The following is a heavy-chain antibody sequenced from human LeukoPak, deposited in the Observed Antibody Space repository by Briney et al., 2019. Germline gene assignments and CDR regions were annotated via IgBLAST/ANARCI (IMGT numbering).Heavy chain of an antibody. CDR2: YDPEDGET. CDR3: ATVIKPIAAAGPFYYYYGMDV. CDR1: GYTHTELS. D-gene: IGHD6-13*01. Sequence: EASVKVSCKVSGYTHTELSMHWVRQAPGKGLEWMGGYDPEDGETIYAQKFQGRVTMTEDTSTDTAYMELSSLRSEDTAVYYCATVIKPIAAAGPFYYYYGMDVWGQGTTVTVSS. J-gene: IGHJ6*02. V-gene: IGHV1-24*01.